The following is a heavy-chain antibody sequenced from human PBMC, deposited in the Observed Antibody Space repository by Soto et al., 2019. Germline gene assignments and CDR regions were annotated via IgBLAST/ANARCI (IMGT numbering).Heavy chain of an antibody. Sequence: PGGSLRLSCAASGLDFSSEVMCWVRQAPGKGLEWVPSTSGSGRTIYHADSMRGRFAISRDNSKNSLYLQLNNLRVDDTAVYYCAKVGPSYYYGMDVWGQGTTVTVSS. CDR3: AKVGPSYYYGMDV. V-gene: IGHV3-23*01. CDR1: GLDFSSEV. CDR2: TSGSGRTI. J-gene: IGHJ6*02. D-gene: IGHD1-26*01.